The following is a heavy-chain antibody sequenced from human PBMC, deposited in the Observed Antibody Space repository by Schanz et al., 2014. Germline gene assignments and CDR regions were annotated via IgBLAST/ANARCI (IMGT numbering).Heavy chain of an antibody. CDR3: ARANYRRKINFDY. CDR1: GFTFSKYW. CDR2: IKQDGSEK. D-gene: IGHD3-10*01. V-gene: IGHV3-7*02. Sequence: EVQLVESGGGLVQPGGSLRLSCGGSGFTFSKYWMSWVRQAPGKGLEWVANIKQDGSEKYYVDAVKGRFTISRDNAKNTLYLQMNSLRAEDTAVYYCARANYRRKINFDYWGRGILVTVSS. J-gene: IGHJ4*02.